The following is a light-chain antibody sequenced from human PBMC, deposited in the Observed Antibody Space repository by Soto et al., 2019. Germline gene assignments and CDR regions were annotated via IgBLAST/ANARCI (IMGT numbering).Light chain of an antibody. CDR1: QSITSN. Sequence: DIQMTQSPSSLSASVGDRVSITCRASQSITSNVNWYQQKPGKAPNLLIYAASTLQSGVPSRFRGSASGTDSTLTISSLQPEDFATYYCQQSYSTPWTFGQGTKVEIK. V-gene: IGKV1-39*01. CDR3: QQSYSTPWT. J-gene: IGKJ1*01. CDR2: AAS.